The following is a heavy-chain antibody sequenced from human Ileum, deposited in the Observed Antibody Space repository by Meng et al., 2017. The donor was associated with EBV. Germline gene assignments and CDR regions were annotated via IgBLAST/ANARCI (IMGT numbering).Heavy chain of an antibody. J-gene: IGHJ2*01. D-gene: IGHD3-16*01. Sequence: QVHLVQSGSELQKPGASVQVSCKASGFSFSNYAMNWVRQAPGHGLEWRGWINSYTGQPTYVQGFTGRFVFSLDTSVSTAYLQINNLKAEDTAVYYCARYNIMEDFDVWGRGTLVTVSS. V-gene: IGHV7-4-1*02. CDR2: INSYTGQP. CDR1: GFSFSNYA. CDR3: ARYNIMEDFDV.